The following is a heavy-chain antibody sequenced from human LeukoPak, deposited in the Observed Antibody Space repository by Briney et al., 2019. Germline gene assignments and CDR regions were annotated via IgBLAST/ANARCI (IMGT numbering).Heavy chain of an antibody. CDR1: VYSISSGYY. CDR3: ARGAAAATNYYYYYMDV. V-gene: IGHV4-38-2*02. J-gene: IGHJ6*03. CDR2: IYHSGST. D-gene: IGHD6-13*01. Sequence: SETLSLTCTVSVYSISSGYYWGWIRQPPGKGLEWIGSIYHSGSTYYNPSLKSRVTISVDTSKNQFSLKLSSVTAADTAVYYCARGAAAATNYYYYYMDVWGKGTTVTISS.